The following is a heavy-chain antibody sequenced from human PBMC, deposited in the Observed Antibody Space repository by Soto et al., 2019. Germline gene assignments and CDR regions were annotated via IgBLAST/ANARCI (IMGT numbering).Heavy chain of an antibody. D-gene: IGHD2-2*01. CDR1: GYTFTGQY. CDR2: IIPSVGTA. Sequence: APVKVSCKTSGYTFTGQYIHWGRQAPGQGLEWMGRIIPSVGTANYAQKFQGRVTITADESTSTAYMELSSLRSEDTAVYYCAGRRYCSSTSCHAFDIWGQGTMVTVSS. CDR3: AGRRYCSSTSCHAFDI. J-gene: IGHJ3*02. V-gene: IGHV1-69*11.